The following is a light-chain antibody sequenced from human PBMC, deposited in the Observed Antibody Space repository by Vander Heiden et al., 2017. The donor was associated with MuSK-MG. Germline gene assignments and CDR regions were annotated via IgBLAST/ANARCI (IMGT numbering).Light chain of an antibody. J-gene: IGKJ4*01. CDR1: QSMTTY. CDR3: QQSDKTPPI. CDR2: AAS. Sequence: DIQMTQSPSSLSAAVGDRVTITCRASQSMTTYLNWYQQKPGKAPKLLIYAASSLQSGVPSRFSGSASGTEFTLTINSLQPEDFATYYCQQSDKTPPIFGGGTKVEIK. V-gene: IGKV1-39*01.